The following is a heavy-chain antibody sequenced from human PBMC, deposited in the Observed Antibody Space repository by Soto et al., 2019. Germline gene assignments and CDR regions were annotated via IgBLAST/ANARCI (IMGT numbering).Heavy chain of an antibody. CDR1: GGTFSSYA. V-gene: IGHV1-69*13. J-gene: IGHJ3*02. CDR2: IIPIFGTA. D-gene: IGHD3-22*01. CDR3: EIENYYDSSGYEGEAFDI. Sequence: ASVKVSCKASGGTFSSYAISWVRQAPGQGLEWMGGIIPIFGTANYAQKLQGRVTITADESTSTAYIELSSLRSEDTAVYYYEIENYYDSSGYEGEAFDIWGQGTMVTVSS.